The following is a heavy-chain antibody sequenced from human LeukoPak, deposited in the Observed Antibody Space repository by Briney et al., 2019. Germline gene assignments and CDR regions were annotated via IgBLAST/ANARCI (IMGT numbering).Heavy chain of an antibody. CDR3: ARDLRDSRGSYGSDY. CDR2: ISGCGAGT. Sequence: GGSLRLSCAVSGFTFSSYAMNWVRQAPGKGLEWVSGISGCGAGTYYADSVKGRFTMSRDNSKNTLYLQMNNLRPEDTAVYFCARDLRDSRGSYGSDYWGQGTLVTISS. D-gene: IGHD1-26*01. V-gene: IGHV3-23*01. CDR1: GFTFSSYA. J-gene: IGHJ4*02.